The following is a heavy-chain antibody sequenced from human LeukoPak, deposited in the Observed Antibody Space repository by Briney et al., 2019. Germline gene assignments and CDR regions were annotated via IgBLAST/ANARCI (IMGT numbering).Heavy chain of an antibody. CDR1: GFTFDDYA. CDR3: ARHRGYDFWSGDYY. CDR2: INWNGGST. Sequence: GGSLRLSCAASGFTFDDYAMSWVRQAPGKGLEWVSGINWNGGSTAYADSVKGRFTISRDNAKNSLYLQMNSLRAEDTALYYCARHRGYDFWSGDYYWGQGALVTVPP. J-gene: IGHJ4*02. V-gene: IGHV3-20*04. D-gene: IGHD3-3*01.